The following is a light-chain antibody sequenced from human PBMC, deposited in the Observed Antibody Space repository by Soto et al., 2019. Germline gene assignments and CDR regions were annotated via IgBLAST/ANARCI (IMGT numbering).Light chain of an antibody. V-gene: IGKV3-20*01. CDR2: GAS. CDR1: QSVSSNY. Sequence: EIGLTQSPGTLSLSRGERATLSGRASQSVSSNYLAWYQQKPGQAPRLLIYGASSRATGIADSFSGSGSGTDFTLTITTLQPEDFAVYYCQQYGSSSAYTFGQGAKLEIK. J-gene: IGKJ2*01. CDR3: QQYGSSSAYT.